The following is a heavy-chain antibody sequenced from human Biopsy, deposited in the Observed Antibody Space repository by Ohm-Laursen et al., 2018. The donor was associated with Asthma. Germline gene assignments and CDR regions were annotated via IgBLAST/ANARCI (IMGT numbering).Heavy chain of an antibody. CDR3: ASDFPKDYVRYNFQF. CDR2: HDREEGRA. Sequence: GASVKVSCKISGYSLTDLSMHWVRQAPGQGLEWMGGHDREEGRAVIARRFQGRVTMTEDTSTDTAYMELSSLSSDDTSVYYCASDFPKDYVRYNFQFWGQGTLVTVSS. CDR1: GYSLTDLS. V-gene: IGHV1-24*01. J-gene: IGHJ4*02. D-gene: IGHD4-17*01.